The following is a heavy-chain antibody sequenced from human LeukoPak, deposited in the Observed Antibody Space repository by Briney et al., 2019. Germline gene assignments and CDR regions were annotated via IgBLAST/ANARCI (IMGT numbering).Heavy chain of an antibody. CDR1: GYIFTSYG. Sequence: ASVKVSCKASGYIFTSYGITWVRQAPGQGLEWMGWISAYNGNTNFAQKLQGRVTMTTDTSTSTAYMELRSLRSDDTAVYYCARENGAHDYGDFGVTEIDYWGQGTLVTVSS. J-gene: IGHJ4*02. CDR2: ISAYNGNT. D-gene: IGHD4-17*01. CDR3: ARENGAHDYGDFGVTEIDY. V-gene: IGHV1-18*01.